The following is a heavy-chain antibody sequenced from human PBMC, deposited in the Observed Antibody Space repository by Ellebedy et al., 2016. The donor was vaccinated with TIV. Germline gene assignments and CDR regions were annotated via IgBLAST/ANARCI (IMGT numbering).Heavy chain of an antibody. CDR1: GFTFSSYA. V-gene: IGHV3-30-3*01. D-gene: IGHD5-18*01. CDR2: ISYDGSNK. J-gene: IGHJ4*02. Sequence: GGSLRLSCAASGFTFSSYAMHWVRQAPGKGLEWVAVISYDGSNKYYADSVKGRFTISRDNSKNTLYLQMNSLRDEDTAVYYCARDERGYSFGEFDYWGQGTLVTVSS. CDR3: ARDERGYSFGEFDY.